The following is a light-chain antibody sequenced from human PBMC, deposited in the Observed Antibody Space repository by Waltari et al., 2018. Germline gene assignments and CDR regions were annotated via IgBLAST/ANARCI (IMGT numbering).Light chain of an antibody. V-gene: IGKV1-9*01. CDR3: QQVNGYPLT. J-gene: IGKJ4*01. CDR1: QGIRNY. Sequence: DIQLTQSPSFLSASAGDRVTITCRASQGIRNYLAWYQQKSGEAPKLLIHAASSLQSGVPSRFSGSGSGTEFTLTISSLQPEDSATYYCQQVNGYPLTFGGGTKVEIK. CDR2: AAS.